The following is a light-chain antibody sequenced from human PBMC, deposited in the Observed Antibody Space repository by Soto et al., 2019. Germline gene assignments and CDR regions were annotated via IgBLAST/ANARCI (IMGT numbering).Light chain of an antibody. V-gene: IGKV3-20*01. J-gene: IGKJ1*01. CDR1: QSVSSSY. CDR2: GAS. Sequence: EIVLTQSPGTLSLSPGERATLSCRAIQSVSSSYLAWYQQKPGHAPRLLIYGASSRATGIPDRFSGSGSGTDFTLTISILEPEDFAVYYCQQYGSSPRTFGQGTKVEIK. CDR3: QQYGSSPRT.